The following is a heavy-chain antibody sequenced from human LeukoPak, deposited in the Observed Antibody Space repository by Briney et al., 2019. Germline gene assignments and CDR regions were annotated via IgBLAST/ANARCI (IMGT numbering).Heavy chain of an antibody. V-gene: IGHV1-8*01. CDR3: ARGIYDRYGFDY. CDR2: MNPNSGNT. J-gene: IGHJ4*02. D-gene: IGHD5/OR15-5a*01. CDR1: GYTFTSYD. Sequence: ASVKVSCKASGYTFTSYDINWVRQATGQGLEWMGWMNPNSGNTGYAQKFQGRVTMTRNTPISTAYMELSSLRSEDTAVYYCARGIYDRYGFDYWGQGTLVTVSS.